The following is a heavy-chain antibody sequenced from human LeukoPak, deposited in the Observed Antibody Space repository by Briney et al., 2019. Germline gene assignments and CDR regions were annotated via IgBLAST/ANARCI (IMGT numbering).Heavy chain of an antibody. Sequence: GASVKVSCKGSGYTFTNYAVHWVRQAPGQRLEWLGWINPGNGDTKYSQNLQGRVTVTSDTSAATAYVELNSLTSEDTAVYYCARERWHCRVNCYSVYYYALDVWGQGTTVTVSS. CDR3: ARERWHCRVNCYSVYYYALDV. CDR1: GYTFTNYA. V-gene: IGHV1-3*01. CDR2: INPGNGDT. D-gene: IGHD2-15*01. J-gene: IGHJ6*02.